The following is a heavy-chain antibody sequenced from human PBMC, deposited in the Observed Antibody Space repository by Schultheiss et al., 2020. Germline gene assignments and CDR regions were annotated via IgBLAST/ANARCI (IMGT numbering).Heavy chain of an antibody. J-gene: IGHJ4*02. CDR3: ARVDPMTTVTTSPVDY. V-gene: IGHV3-30*14. D-gene: IGHD4-17*01. CDR2: IAHDGVNK. Sequence: GGSLRLSCAASGFTFSSYAMSWVRQAPGKGLEWVAVIAHDGVNKFYADSVKGRFIISRDYSKNTLYLQMNSLRVEDTAVYYCARVDPMTTVTTSPVDYWGQGTLVTVSS. CDR1: GFTFSSYA.